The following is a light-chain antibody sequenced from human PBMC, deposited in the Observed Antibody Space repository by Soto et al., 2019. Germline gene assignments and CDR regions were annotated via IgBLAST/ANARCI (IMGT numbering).Light chain of an antibody. V-gene: IGLV2-14*03. CDR1: SSDVGAFDY. CDR3: SSYTTSITHV. CDR2: DVS. Sequence: LTQPASVSGSPGQSITISCTGSSSDVGAFDYVCWHQQHPGKAPKLLIFDVSSRPSGVSSRFSASKSGNTASLTISGLQAEDEADYYCSSYTTSITHVFGTGTKVTVL. J-gene: IGLJ1*01.